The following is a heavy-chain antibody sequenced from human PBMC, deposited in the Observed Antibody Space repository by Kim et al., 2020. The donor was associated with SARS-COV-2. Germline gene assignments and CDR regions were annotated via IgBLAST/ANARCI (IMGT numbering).Heavy chain of an antibody. CDR3: ARDPLYYYDSSGSRFDY. D-gene: IGHD3-22*01. CDR2: ISSSSSTI. J-gene: IGHJ4*02. V-gene: IGHV3-48*02. Sequence: GGSLRLSCAASGFTFSSYSMNWVRQAPGKGLEWVSYISSSSSTIYYADSVKGRFTISRDNAKNSLNLQMNSLRDEDTAVYYCARDPLYYYDSSGSRFDYWGQGTLVTVSS. CDR1: GFTFSSYS.